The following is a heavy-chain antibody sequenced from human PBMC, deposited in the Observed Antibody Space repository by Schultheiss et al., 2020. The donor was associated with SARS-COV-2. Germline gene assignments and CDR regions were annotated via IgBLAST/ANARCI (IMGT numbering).Heavy chain of an antibody. D-gene: IGHD5-18*01. V-gene: IGHV4-61*05. CDR2: IYYSGST. CDR3: ARHGYSYEGANDY. Sequence: SETLSLTCTVSGGSISSSSYYWSWIRQPPGKGLEWIGYIYYSGSTNYNPSLKSRVTISVDTSKNQFSLKLSSVTAADTAVYYCARHGYSYEGANDYWGQGTLVTVSS. J-gene: IGHJ4*02. CDR1: GGSISSSSYY.